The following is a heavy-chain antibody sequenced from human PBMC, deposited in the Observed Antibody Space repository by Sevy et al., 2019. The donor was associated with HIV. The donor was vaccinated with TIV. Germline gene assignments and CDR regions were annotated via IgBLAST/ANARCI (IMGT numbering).Heavy chain of an antibody. CDR2: IYYSGTT. J-gene: IGHJ6*02. V-gene: IGHV4-61*01. CDR1: GGSVSSDTYY. D-gene: IGHD1-26*01. CDR3: ARVGGLTDYGMDV. Sequence: SETLSLTCTISGGSVSSDTYYWSWIRQPPGKGLECIGYIYYSGTTNYNPSLKSRVTISVDTSKNQFSLKLTSVTAADTALYYCARVGGLTDYGMDVWGQGTTVTVSS.